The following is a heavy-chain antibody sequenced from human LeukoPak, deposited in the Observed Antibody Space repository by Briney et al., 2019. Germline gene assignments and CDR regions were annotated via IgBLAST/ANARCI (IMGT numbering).Heavy chain of an antibody. Sequence: GGSLRLSCAASGFTFSSYAMSWVRQAPGKGLEWVSAISGSGGSTYYADSVKGRFTISRDNSKNTLYLQMNSLRAEDTAVYYCARGITASITGIFDPWGQGGLVTVSS. V-gene: IGHV3-23*01. D-gene: IGHD3-3*01. CDR1: GFTFSSYA. CDR3: ARGITASITGIFDP. CDR2: ISGSGGST. J-gene: IGHJ5*02.